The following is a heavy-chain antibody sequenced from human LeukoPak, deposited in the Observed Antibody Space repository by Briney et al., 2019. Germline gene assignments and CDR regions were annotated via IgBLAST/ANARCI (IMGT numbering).Heavy chain of an antibody. D-gene: IGHD5-24*01. CDR3: ASGRDGYNSIY. Sequence: SLKVSCTASGGTFTGYAISWVRHAPGQRLEWMGGIIPIFGTANYAQKFQGRVTITTDESTSTALLELSRLRSEDTAVYYCASGRDGYNSIYWGQGTVVTVSS. CDR2: IIPIFGTA. CDR1: GGTFTGYA. J-gene: IGHJ1*01. V-gene: IGHV1-69*05.